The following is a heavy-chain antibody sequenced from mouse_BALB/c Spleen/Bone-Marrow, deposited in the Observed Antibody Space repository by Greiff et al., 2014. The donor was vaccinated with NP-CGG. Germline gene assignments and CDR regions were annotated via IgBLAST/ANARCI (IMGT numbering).Heavy chain of an antibody. D-gene: IGHD1-1*01. CDR2: ISNGGGST. CDR1: GFTFSSYT. CDR3: ARHGGSRGYYFDY. J-gene: IGHJ2*01. Sequence: DVHLVESGGGLVQPGGSLKLSCAASGFTFSSYTMSWVRQTPEERLEWVAYISNGGGSTYYPDTVKGRFTISRDNAKNTLYLQMSSLKSEDTAMYYCARHGGSRGYYFDYWGQGTTLTVSS. V-gene: IGHV5-12-2*01.